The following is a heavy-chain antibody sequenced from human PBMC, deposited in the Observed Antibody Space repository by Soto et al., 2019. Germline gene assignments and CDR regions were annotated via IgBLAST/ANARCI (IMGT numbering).Heavy chain of an antibody. J-gene: IGHJ6*02. D-gene: IGHD4-17*01. CDR1: GFTFSSYG. CDR3: ARPLSTGRYYYYGMDV. Sequence: QVQLVESGGGVVQPGRSLRLSCSASGFTFSSYGMRWVRQAPGKGLEWVAVIWYDGSNKYYADSVKGRFTISRDNSKNTLYLQMNSVRAEDTAVYYCARPLSTGRYYYYGMDVWGQGTTVTVSS. CDR2: IWYDGSNK. V-gene: IGHV3-33*01.